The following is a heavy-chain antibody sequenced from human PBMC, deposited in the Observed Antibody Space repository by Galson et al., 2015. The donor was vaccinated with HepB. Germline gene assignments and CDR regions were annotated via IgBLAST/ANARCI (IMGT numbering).Heavy chain of an antibody. CDR3: VRDWYCIGRNCVDCFDP. CDR2: SSAYSDKA. D-gene: IGHD2-15*01. V-gene: IGHV1-18*04. J-gene: IGHJ5*02. CDR1: GYSFSNYG. Sequence: SVKVSCKASGYSFSNYGISWVRQAPGPRLEWLGWSSAYSDKATHAQIDNSRLTLPTDTSTSTAYMELRSLTSEDTAMYYCVRDWYCIGRNCVDCFDPWGQGTLVTVSS.